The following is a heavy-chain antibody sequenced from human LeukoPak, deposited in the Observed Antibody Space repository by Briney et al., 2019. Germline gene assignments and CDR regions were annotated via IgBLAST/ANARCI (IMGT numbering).Heavy chain of an antibody. CDR2: INPNSGGT. CDR3: ARFNYRGNYFDY. V-gene: IGHV1-2*02. J-gene: IGHJ4*02. CDR1: GYTFTGYY. Sequence: ASVKVSCKASGYTFTGYYMHWVRQAPGQGLEWMGWINPNSGGTNYAQKFQGRVTMTRDTSISTAYMELSRLRSDDTAVYYCARFNYRGNYFDYWGQGTLVTASS. D-gene: IGHD4-11*01.